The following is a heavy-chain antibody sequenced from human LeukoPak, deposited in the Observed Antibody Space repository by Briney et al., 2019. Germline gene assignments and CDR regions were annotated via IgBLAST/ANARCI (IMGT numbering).Heavy chain of an antibody. J-gene: IGHJ4*02. CDR1: GGSFSGYY. D-gene: IGHD6-19*01. Sequence: SETLSLTCAVYGGSFSGYYWSWIRQPPGKGLEWIGEINHSGSTNYNPSLKSRVTISVDTSKNQFSLKLSSVTAADTAVYYCARDLDSSGWSFFGYWGQGTLVTVSS. CDR2: INHSGST. V-gene: IGHV4-34*01. CDR3: ARDLDSSGWSFFGY.